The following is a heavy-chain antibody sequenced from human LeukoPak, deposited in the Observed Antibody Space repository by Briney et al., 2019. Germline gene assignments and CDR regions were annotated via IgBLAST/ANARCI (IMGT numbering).Heavy chain of an antibody. CDR1: GGSISSYY. Sequence: SETLSLTCTVSGGSISSYYWSWIRQPAGKGLEWIGRIYTSGSTNYNPSLKSRVTMSVDTSKNQFSLKLSSVTAADTAVYYCARGFHGGSGKTASRRYYYGMDVWGQGTTVTVSS. V-gene: IGHV4-4*07. D-gene: IGHD3-10*01. CDR2: IYTSGST. CDR3: ARGFHGGSGKTASRRYYYGMDV. J-gene: IGHJ6*02.